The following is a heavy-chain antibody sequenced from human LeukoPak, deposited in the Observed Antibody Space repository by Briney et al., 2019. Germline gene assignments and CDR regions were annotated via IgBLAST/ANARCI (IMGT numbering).Heavy chain of an antibody. CDR3: LRDLNWSLDQ. V-gene: IGHV3-30-3*01. CDR2: ISYDGSNK. D-gene: IGHD1-20*01. CDR1: GFTFSSYA. J-gene: IGHJ4*02. Sequence: GGSLRLSCAASGFTFSSYAMHWVRQAPGKGLEWVAIISYDGSNKYYTDSVKGRFTISRDNAKNTLYLQMNSLRAEDTAVYYCLRDLNWSLDQWGQGTLVTVSS.